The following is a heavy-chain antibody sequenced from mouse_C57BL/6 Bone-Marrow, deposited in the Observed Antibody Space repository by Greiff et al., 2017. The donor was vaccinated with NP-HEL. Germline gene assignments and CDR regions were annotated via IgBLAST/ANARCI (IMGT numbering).Heavy chain of an antibody. CDR3: ARQGFYYYGSSYWYFDV. Sequence: EVKLMESGGGLVQPGGSLKLSCAASGFTFSDYYMYWVRQTPEKRLEWVAYISNGGGSTYYPDTVKGRFTISRDNAKNTLYLQMSRLKSEDTAMYYCARQGFYYYGSSYWYFDVWGTGTTVTVSS. CDR1: GFTFSDYY. D-gene: IGHD1-1*01. J-gene: IGHJ1*03. V-gene: IGHV5-12*01. CDR2: ISNGGGST.